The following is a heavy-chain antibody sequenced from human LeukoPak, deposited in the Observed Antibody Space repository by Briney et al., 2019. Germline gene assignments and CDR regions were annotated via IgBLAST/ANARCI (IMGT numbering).Heavy chain of an antibody. CDR3: ATWGSSSSPLPTMDV. J-gene: IGHJ6*02. CDR2: INPSGGST. D-gene: IGHD6-13*01. V-gene: IGHV1-46*01. CDR1: GYTFTNYY. Sequence: ASMKVSCKASGYTFTNYYMHWVRQAPGQGLEWMGIINPSGGSTSYAQRFQGRVTMTRDTSTSTVYMELSSLRSEDTAVYYCATWGSSSSPLPTMDVWGQGTTVTVSS.